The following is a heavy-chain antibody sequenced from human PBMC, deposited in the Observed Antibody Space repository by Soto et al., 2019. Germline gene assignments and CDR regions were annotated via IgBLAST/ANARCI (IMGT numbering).Heavy chain of an antibody. CDR2: IYYSGST. Sequence: SETLSLTCTVSGGSISSSSYYWGWIRQPPGKGLEWIGSIYYSGSTYYNPSLKSRVTISVDTSKNQFSLKLSSVTAADTAVYYCATLQRVYCSGGSCYPCFQHWGQGTLVTVSS. D-gene: IGHD2-15*01. J-gene: IGHJ1*01. CDR3: ATLQRVYCSGGSCYPCFQH. V-gene: IGHV4-39*01. CDR1: GGSISSSSYY.